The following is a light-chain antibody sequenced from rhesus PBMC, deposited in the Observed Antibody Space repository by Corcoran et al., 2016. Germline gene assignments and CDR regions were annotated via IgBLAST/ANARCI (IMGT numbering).Light chain of an antibody. CDR2: GSS. CDR3: QQCNNWPLT. J-gene: IGKJ4*01. CDR1: QSVSSN. Sequence: DIVMTQSPATLSLSPGERATLSCRASQSVSSNLAWSQQNPGKAPSPLIYGSSRRATGIPARFRGRGSGTDFTLTSSRLGPEDCAVYYCQQCNNWPLTVSGGTKVEI. V-gene: IGKV3-42*03.